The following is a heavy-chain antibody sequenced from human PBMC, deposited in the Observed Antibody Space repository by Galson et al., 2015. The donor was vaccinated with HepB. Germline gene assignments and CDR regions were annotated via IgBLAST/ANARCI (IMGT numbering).Heavy chain of an antibody. CDR3: VKDVDSSGWYLAFDI. CDR2: ISSNGGST. CDR1: GFTFSSYA. J-gene: IGHJ3*02. Sequence: SLRLSCAASGFTFSSYAMHWVRQVPGKGLEYVSAISSNGGSTYYADSVKGRFTISRDNSKNTLYLQMSSLRAEDTAVYYCVKDVDSSGWYLAFDIWGQGTMVTVSS. V-gene: IGHV3-64D*06. D-gene: IGHD6-19*01.